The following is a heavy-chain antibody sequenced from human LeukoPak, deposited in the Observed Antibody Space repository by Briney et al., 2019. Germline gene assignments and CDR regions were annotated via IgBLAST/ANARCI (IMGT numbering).Heavy chain of an antibody. J-gene: IGHJ5*02. CDR3: ARAWRYCSGGSCYWFDP. Sequence: SETLSLTCTVSGDTISSYYWSWIRHPPAKGLDLIGHIYYCGSTNYNPSLKSRVTISVDTSKNQFSLKLSSVTAADTAVYYCARAWRYCSGGSCYWFDPWGQGTLVTVSS. CDR1: GDTISSYY. D-gene: IGHD2-15*01. CDR2: IYYCGST. V-gene: IGHV4-59*01.